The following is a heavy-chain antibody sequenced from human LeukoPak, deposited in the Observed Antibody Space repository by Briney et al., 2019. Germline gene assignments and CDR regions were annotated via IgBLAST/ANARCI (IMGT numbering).Heavy chain of an antibody. Sequence: PSETLSLTCAVYGGSFSGYYWSWIRQPPGKGLEWIGEINHSGSTNYNPSLKSRVTISVDTSKNQFSLKLSSVTAADTAVYYCAAVTRTLYYYYYMDVWGKGTTVTVSS. J-gene: IGHJ6*03. CDR1: GGSFSGYY. D-gene: IGHD4-17*01. V-gene: IGHV4-34*01. CDR3: AAVTRTLYYYYYMDV. CDR2: INHSGST.